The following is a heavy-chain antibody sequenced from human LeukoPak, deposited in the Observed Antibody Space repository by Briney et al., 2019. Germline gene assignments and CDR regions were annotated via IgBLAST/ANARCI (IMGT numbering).Heavy chain of an antibody. CDR3: ARTEYYYDSSGYYSY. CDR2: INPSGGST. V-gene: IGHV1-46*01. D-gene: IGHD3-22*01. J-gene: IGHJ4*02. CDR1: GYTFTSYY. Sequence: ASVKVSCKASGYTFTSYYLHWVRQAPGQGREWMGIINPSGGSTSYAQKFQGRVTMTRDMSTSTVYMELSSLRSEDTAVYYCARTEYYYDSSGYYSYWGQGTLVTVSS.